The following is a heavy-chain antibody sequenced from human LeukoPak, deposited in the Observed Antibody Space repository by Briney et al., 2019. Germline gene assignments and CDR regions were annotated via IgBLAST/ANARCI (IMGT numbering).Heavy chain of an antibody. Sequence: PGGSLRLSCAASGFTFSDYTMSWVRQAPGKGLEWVSSISPSSSYIYYADSLKGRFTISRDNAKNSLHLQMNSLRAEDTAVYYCARKLWFGEPCCYFDYWGQGTLVTVSS. CDR1: GFTFSDYT. CDR2: ISPSSSYI. CDR3: ARKLWFGEPCCYFDY. V-gene: IGHV3-21*01. D-gene: IGHD3-10*01. J-gene: IGHJ4*02.